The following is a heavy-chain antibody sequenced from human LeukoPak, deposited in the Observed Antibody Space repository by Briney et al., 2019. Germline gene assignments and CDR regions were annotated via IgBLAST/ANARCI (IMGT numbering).Heavy chain of an antibody. CDR2: ISGNGDNT. J-gene: IGHJ4*02. V-gene: IGHV3-23*01. D-gene: IGHD2-2*01. Sequence: GGSLRLSCAVPGFTFSSYAMSWVRQAPGKGLEWVSVISGNGDNTYYADSVEGRFTISRDNSKNTLYLQMSSLGAEDTALYYCAKGRAAVVSAAINYWGQGTLVTVSS. CDR3: AKGRAAVVSAAINY. CDR1: GFTFSSYA.